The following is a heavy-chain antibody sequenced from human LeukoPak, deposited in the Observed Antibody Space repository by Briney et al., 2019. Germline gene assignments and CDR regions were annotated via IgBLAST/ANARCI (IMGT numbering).Heavy chain of an antibody. CDR1: GFNFSIYW. Sequence: GGSLRLSCAVSGFNFSIYWMSWVRQAPEKGLEWVAKIKPDGSEIYHVDSVQGRFTISRDNAKNSLYLQMNGLRAEDTAVYYCATSRFYLESWGQGTLVTVSS. V-gene: IGHV3-7*01. CDR3: ATSRFYLES. J-gene: IGHJ4*02. CDR2: IKPDGSEI.